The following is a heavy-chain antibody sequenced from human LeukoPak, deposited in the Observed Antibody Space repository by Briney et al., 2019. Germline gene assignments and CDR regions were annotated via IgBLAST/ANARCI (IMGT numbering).Heavy chain of an antibody. J-gene: IGHJ4*02. D-gene: IGHD3-10*01. CDR2: INPHTGST. Sequence: GASVKVSCKTSGYTFNLFAITWVRQAPGQGLEWVGWINPHTGSTNSAQRVKGRVTLTIDTSTRTAYIELRSLRSDDTAIYYCATGEAFTGSFDFWGQGAVVTVSS. CDR3: ATGEAFTGSFDF. CDR1: GYTFNLFA. V-gene: IGHV1-18*01.